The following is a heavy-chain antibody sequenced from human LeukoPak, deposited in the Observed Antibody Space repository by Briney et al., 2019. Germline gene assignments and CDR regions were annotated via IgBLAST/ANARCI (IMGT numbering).Heavy chain of an antibody. D-gene: IGHD6-19*01. CDR2: LFASGKT. V-gene: IGHV3-53*01. CDR1: PVSVSYNY. Sequence: GGSLRLSCAASPVSVSYNYMNWVRQAPGKGLEWVALLFASGKTYYTDSVKGRFTISRDNSRNTLYLQMNSLRVKDTAVYYCAKGGSGWYPGFDYWGQGILVSVSS. CDR3: AKGGSGWYPGFDY. J-gene: IGHJ4*02.